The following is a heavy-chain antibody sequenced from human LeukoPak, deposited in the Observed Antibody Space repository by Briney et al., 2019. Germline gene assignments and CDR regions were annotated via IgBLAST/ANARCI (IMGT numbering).Heavy chain of an antibody. CDR2: INHSGST. CDR1: GESFSGYY. J-gene: IGHJ4*02. V-gene: IGHV4-34*01. CDR3: ARPGDTMVRGALDY. D-gene: IGHD3-10*01. Sequence: SETLSFTCADYGESFSGYYWSWIRQPPGKGLEWIGEINHSGSTNYNPSLKSRVTISVDTSKNQFSLKLSSVTAADTAVYYCARPGDTMVRGALDYWGQGTLVTVSS.